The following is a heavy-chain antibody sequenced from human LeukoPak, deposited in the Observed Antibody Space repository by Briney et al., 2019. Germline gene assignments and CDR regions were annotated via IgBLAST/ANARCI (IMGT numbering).Heavy chain of an antibody. D-gene: IGHD3-22*01. Sequence: ASVKVSCKASGYTFTSYYMHWVRQAPGQGLEWMGWINPNSGGTNYAQKFQGRVTMTRDTSISTAYMELSRLRSDDTAVYYCARGYYDSSGYYKDYWGQGTLVTVSS. CDR2: INPNSGGT. V-gene: IGHV1-2*02. CDR3: ARGYYDSSGYYKDY. J-gene: IGHJ4*02. CDR1: GYTFTSYY.